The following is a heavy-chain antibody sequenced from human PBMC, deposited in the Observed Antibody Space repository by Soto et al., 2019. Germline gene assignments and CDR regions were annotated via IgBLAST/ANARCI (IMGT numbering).Heavy chain of an antibody. CDR3: ARDPDIVVVPAAPDY. CDR2: IWYDGSNK. Sequence: GGSLRLSCAASGFTFSSYGMHWVRQAPGKGLEWVAVIWYDGSNKDYADSVKGRFTISKDNSKNTLYLQMNSLRAEDTAVYYCARDPDIVVVPAAPDYWGQGTLVTVSS. J-gene: IGHJ4*02. CDR1: GFTFSSYG. D-gene: IGHD2-2*01. V-gene: IGHV3-33*01.